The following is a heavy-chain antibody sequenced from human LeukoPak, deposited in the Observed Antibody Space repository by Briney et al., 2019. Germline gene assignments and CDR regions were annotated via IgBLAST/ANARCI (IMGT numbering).Heavy chain of an antibody. J-gene: IGHJ4*02. CDR3: ARGRRLTGYYDFDY. CDR2: MNPNSGNT. Sequence: ASVKVSCKASGYTFTSYDINWVRQATGQGLEWMGWMNPNSGNTGYAQRFQGRVTMTRNTSISTAYMELSSLTSEDRAVYYCARGRRLTGYYDFDYWGQGTLVTVSS. CDR1: GYTFTSYD. D-gene: IGHD3-9*01. V-gene: IGHV1-8*01.